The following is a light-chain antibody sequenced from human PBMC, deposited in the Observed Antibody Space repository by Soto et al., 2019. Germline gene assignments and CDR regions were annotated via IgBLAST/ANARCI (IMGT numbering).Light chain of an antibody. Sequence: ELVLTQSPATLSLSPGERATLSCRASQSVSSYLAWYQQNPGQAPRLLIYDASNRATGIPARFSGSGSGTDFTLTISSLVPEDFVVYYCQQRSNWPPWTFGQGTKVESK. V-gene: IGKV3-11*01. CDR2: DAS. CDR3: QQRSNWPPWT. CDR1: QSVSSY. J-gene: IGKJ1*01.